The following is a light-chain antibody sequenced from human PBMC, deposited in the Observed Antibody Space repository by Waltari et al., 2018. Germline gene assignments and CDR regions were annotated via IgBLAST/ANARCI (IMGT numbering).Light chain of an antibody. V-gene: IGLV1-44*01. Sequence: QSEMSQPPSVSGTPGQTVTISCSGRSSTVGSTVVNWYQQLPGTAPKLLIYRNDQRPSGVPDRFSGSKSGTSASLAISGLQSEDEADYYCAAWDDSLNGRWVFGAGTKLTVL. CDR3: AAWDDSLNGRWV. CDR2: RND. J-gene: IGLJ2*01. CDR1: SSTVGSTV.